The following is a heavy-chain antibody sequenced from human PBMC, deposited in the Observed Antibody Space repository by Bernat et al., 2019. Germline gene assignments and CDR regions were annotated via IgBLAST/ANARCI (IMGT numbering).Heavy chain of an antibody. J-gene: IGHJ4*02. CDR3: ARDPRDGYNYYFDY. D-gene: IGHD5-12*01. Sequence: QVQLVESGGGVVQPGRSLRLSCAASGFTFSSYGMHWVRQAPGKGLEWVAVIWYDGSNKYYADSVKGRFTISRDNSKNTLYLQMNSLRAEDTAVYYCARDPRDGYNYYFDYWGKGTLVTVSS. CDR1: GFTFSSYG. V-gene: IGHV3-33*01. CDR2: IWYDGSNK.